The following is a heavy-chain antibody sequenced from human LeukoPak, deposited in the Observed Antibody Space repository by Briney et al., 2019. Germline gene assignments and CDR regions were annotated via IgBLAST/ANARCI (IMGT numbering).Heavy chain of an antibody. Sequence: PSQSLSLTCTVSGGSVNVGSYYWAWIRQPAGKGLEWIGHFYTSGSAKYNLSLMSRVTISVDTSKNQFALKLNSVTAADTAVYYCARDLGYSASYWGQGTLVTVSS. D-gene: IGHD3-22*01. J-gene: IGHJ4*02. CDR2: FYTSGSA. V-gene: IGHV4-61*09. CDR3: ARDLGYSASY. CDR1: GGSVNVGSYY.